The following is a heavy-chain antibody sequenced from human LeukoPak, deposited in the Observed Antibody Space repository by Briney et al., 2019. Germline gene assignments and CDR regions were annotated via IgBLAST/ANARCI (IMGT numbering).Heavy chain of an antibody. Sequence: GGSLRLSCAASGFTFSSYGMSWVRQAPGKGLEWVSAISGSGGSTYYADSVKGRFTISRDNAKNSLYLQMNSLRAEDTAVYYCAELGISMIGGVWGKGTTVTISS. J-gene: IGHJ6*04. CDR2: ISGSGGST. V-gene: IGHV3-23*01. CDR1: GFTFSSYG. D-gene: IGHD3-10*02. CDR3: AELGISMIGGV.